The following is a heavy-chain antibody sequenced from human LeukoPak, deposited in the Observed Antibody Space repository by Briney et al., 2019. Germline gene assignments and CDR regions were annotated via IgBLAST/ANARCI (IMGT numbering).Heavy chain of an antibody. CDR3: PTYGSGRKFDY. J-gene: IGHJ4*02. CDR2: IESKTDGGTT. V-gene: IGHV3-15*04. D-gene: IGHD3-10*01. CDR1: GFSFSDAW. Sequence: GGSLRLSCAASGFSFSDAWMSWVRQIPGKGLEWVGRIESKTDGGTTEYAAPVKGRFTISRDDSTNTLYLQMNSLKSEDTAVYYCPTYGSGRKFDYWGQGILVTVSS.